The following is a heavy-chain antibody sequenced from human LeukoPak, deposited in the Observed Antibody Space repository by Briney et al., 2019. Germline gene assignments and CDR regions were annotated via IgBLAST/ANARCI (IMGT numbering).Heavy chain of an antibody. CDR3: ARDPVGMAVAPLDY. CDR2: IWYDGSNK. CDR1: GFTFSSYG. Sequence: PGGSLRLSCAASGFTFSSYGMHWVRQAPGKGLEWVAVIWYDGSNKYYADSVKGRFTISRDNSKNTLYLQMNSLRAEDTAVYYCARDPVGMAVAPLDYWGQGTLVTVSS. D-gene: IGHD6-19*01. V-gene: IGHV3-33*01. J-gene: IGHJ4*02.